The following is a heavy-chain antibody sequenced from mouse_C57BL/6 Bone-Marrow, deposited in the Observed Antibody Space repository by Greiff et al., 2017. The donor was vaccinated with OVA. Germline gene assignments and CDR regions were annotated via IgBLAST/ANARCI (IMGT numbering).Heavy chain of an antibody. D-gene: IGHD1-1*01. CDR1: GYTFTSYG. CDR3: AREALLRGFAY. V-gene: IGHV1-81*01. Sequence: VQLQESGAELARPGASVKLSCKASGYTFTSYGISWVKQRTGQGLEWIGEIYPRSGNTYYNEKFKGKATLTADKSSSTAYMELRSLTSEDSAVYFCAREALLRGFAYWGQGTLLTVSA. J-gene: IGHJ3*01. CDR2: IYPRSGNT.